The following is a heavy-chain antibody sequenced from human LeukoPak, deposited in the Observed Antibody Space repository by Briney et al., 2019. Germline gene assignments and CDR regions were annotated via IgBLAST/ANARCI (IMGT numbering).Heavy chain of an antibody. CDR2: ISGSGGST. CDR1: GFTFSSYA. J-gene: IGHJ5*02. Sequence: PGGSLRLSCAASGFTFSSYAMSWVRQAPGKGLEWVSAISGSGGSTYYADSVKGRFTIPRDNSKNTLYLQMNSLRAEDTAVYYCAKEIGTLPLPAANNWFDPWGQGTLVTVSS. D-gene: IGHD2-2*01. V-gene: IGHV3-23*01. CDR3: AKEIGTLPLPAANNWFDP.